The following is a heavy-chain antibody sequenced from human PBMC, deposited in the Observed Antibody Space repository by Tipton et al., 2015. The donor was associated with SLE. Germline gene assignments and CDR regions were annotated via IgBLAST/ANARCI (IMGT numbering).Heavy chain of an antibody. CDR1: GFTFSSYG. D-gene: IGHD3-3*01. Sequence: SLRLSCAASGFTFSSYGMHWVRQAPGKGLEWVAVIWFDGSDKYYADSVKGRFTISRDSSNNTLYLQMNSLRAEDTALYYCAKDFSLDYWGQGTLVTVSS. CDR2: IWFDGSDK. V-gene: IGHV3-33*06. J-gene: IGHJ4*02. CDR3: AKDFSLDY.